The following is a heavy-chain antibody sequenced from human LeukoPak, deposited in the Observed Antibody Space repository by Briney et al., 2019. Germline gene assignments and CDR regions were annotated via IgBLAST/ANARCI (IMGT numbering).Heavy chain of an antibody. V-gene: IGHV4-4*07. CDR1: GGSISRYY. J-gene: IGHJ5*02. CDR3: ARGRGEQQLVLWFDP. CDR2: IYTSGST. D-gene: IGHD6-13*01. Sequence: SETLSLTCTVSGGSISRYYWSWIRQPAGKGLEWIGRIYTSGSTNYNPSLKSRVTMSLDTSKNQFSLKLSSVTAADTAVYYCARGRGEQQLVLWFDPWGQGTLVTVSS.